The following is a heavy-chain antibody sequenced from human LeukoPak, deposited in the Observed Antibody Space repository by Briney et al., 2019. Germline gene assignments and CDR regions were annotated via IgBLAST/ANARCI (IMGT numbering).Heavy chain of an antibody. CDR1: GFTFSSYG. J-gene: IGHJ3*02. CDR2: ISYDGSNK. CDR3: AKSHGYYYDSSGYYPLDAFDI. Sequence: GGSLRLSCAASGFTFSSYGMHWVRHAPGKGLEWVAVISYDGSNKYYADSVKGRFTISRGNSKTTLYLQMNSLRAEDTAVYYCAKSHGYYYDSSGYYPLDAFDIWGQGTMVTVSS. V-gene: IGHV3-30*18. D-gene: IGHD3-22*01.